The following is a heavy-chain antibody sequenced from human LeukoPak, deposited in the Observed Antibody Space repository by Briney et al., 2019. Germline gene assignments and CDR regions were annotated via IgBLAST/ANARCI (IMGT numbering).Heavy chain of an antibody. CDR2: ISSSGSTI. J-gene: IGHJ6*03. CDR3: ARDHYDSYYMDV. V-gene: IGHV3-48*03. Sequence: GGSLRLSCATSGFTFSSYEMNWVRQAPGKGLEWVSYISSSGSTIYYADSVKGRFTISRDNAKNSLYLQMNSLRAEDTAVYYCARDHYDSYYMDVWGKGTTVTVSS. CDR1: GFTFSSYE. D-gene: IGHD3-16*01.